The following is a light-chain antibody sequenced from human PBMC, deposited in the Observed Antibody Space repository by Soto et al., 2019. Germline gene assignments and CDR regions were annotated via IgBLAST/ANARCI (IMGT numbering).Light chain of an antibody. CDR1: QSLLRSDGETY. CDR3: MQSIQLPFT. J-gene: IGKJ3*01. CDR2: EVS. V-gene: IGKV2D-29*01. Sequence: DVVMTQIPLSLSVTPGQPASISCKSSQSLLRSDGETYLYWFLQKPGQPPQLLISEVSKRFSGVTDRFSGSGSGTDFTLKISRVEAEDVGIYYCMQSIQLPFTFGPGTKVDIK.